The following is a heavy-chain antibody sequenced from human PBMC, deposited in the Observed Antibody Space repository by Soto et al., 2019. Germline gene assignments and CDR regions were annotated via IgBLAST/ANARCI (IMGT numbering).Heavy chain of an antibody. J-gene: IGHJ4*02. CDR1: GFTFSSSW. CDR3: ARDRGYSSYDY. Sequence: EVQLVESGGGLVQRGGSLRLSCAASGFTFSSSWMNWVRQAPGKGLEWVAGIKEDGSEKYYVDIVKGRFTISRDNVENSLYLQMNSLRGEDSAVYFCARDRGYSSYDYWGLGTLVTVSS. D-gene: IGHD5-18*01. CDR2: IKEDGSEK. V-gene: IGHV3-7*01.